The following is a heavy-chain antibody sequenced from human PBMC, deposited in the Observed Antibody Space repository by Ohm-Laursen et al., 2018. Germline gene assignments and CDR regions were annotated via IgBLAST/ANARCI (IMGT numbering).Heavy chain of an antibody. Sequence: RSLRLSCAASGFTFDNYAMHWVRQAPGKGLEWVSGISWNSGSIGYADSVKGRFSISRDNAKNSLYLQMNSLRAEDTALYYCAKGATDYDFWSGYFGDYWGQGTLVTVSS. CDR2: ISWNSGSI. CDR1: GFTFDNYA. J-gene: IGHJ4*01. CDR3: AKGATDYDFWSGYFGDY. V-gene: IGHV3-9*01. D-gene: IGHD3-3*01.